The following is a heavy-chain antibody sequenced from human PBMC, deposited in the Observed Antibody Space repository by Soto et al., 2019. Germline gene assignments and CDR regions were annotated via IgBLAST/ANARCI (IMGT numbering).Heavy chain of an antibody. CDR1: GGSFSGYY. D-gene: IGHD5-18*01. CDR3: ARVAATWIQLWLPHFDY. Sequence: SETLSLTCAVYGGSFSGYYWSWIRQPPGKGLEWIGEINHSGSTNYNPSLKSRVTISVDTSKNQFSLKLSSVTAADTAVYYCARVAATWIQLWLPHFDYWGQGTPVTVSS. V-gene: IGHV4-34*01. J-gene: IGHJ4*02. CDR2: INHSGST.